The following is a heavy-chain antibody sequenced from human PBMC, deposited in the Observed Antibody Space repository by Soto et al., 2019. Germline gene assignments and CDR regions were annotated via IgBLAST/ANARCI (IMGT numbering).Heavy chain of an antibody. D-gene: IGHD6-13*01. Sequence: GGSLRLSCAASGFTFSSYGMHWVRQAPGKGLEWVAVIWYDGSNKYYADSVKGRFTISRDNSKNTLYLQMNSLRAEDTAVYYCARDNAGSWPNFLFDYWGQGTLVTVSS. CDR1: GFTFSSYG. J-gene: IGHJ4*02. V-gene: IGHV3-33*01. CDR3: ARDNAGSWPNFLFDY. CDR2: IWYDGSNK.